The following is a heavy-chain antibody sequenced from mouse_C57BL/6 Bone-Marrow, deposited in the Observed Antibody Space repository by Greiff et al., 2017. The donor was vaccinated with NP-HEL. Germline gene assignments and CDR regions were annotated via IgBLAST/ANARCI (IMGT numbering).Heavy chain of an antibody. V-gene: IGHV1-69*01. CDR2: IDPSDSYT. Sequence: VQLQQPGAELVMPGASVKLSCTASGYTFTSYWMHWVKPRPGQGLEWIGEIDPSDSYTNYNQKFKGKSTLTADKSSSTAYMQLSSLTSEHSSVYSCTSGAAYDVPCFAYWGQGTLVTVSA. CDR3: TSGAAYDVPCFAY. J-gene: IGHJ3*01. D-gene: IGHD2-12*01. CDR1: GYTFTSYW.